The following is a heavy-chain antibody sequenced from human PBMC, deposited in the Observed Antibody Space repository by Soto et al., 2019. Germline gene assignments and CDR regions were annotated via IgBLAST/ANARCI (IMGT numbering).Heavy chain of an antibody. CDR2: INHTGGT. J-gene: IGHJ5*02. CDR3: ATRITVFGLLIPPFDP. Sequence: SETLSLTCAVYGGSVNGYYWNWIRQPPGKGLEWIGEINHTGGTHYNPPLKSRVTMSVDTSKNQFSLRLSSVTAADTAIYYCATRITVFGLLIPPFDPWGQGTQVTVSS. D-gene: IGHD3-3*01. V-gene: IGHV4-34*01. CDR1: GGSVNGYY.